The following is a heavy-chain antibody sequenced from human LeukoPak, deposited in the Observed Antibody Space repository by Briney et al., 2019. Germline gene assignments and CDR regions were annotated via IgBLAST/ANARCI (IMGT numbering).Heavy chain of an antibody. CDR3: ARVLRGRGYNYGPLDY. CDR1: GGSITNYY. V-gene: IGHV4-59*08. J-gene: IGHJ4*02. D-gene: IGHD5-18*01. CDR2: SYYSGST. Sequence: PSETLSLTCTVSGGSITNYYWSWIRQPPGKGLEWIGFSYYSGSTNYNPSLKSRVTISVDTSKNQFSLKLTSVTAADTAVYYCARVLRGRGYNYGPLDYWGQGTLVTVSS.